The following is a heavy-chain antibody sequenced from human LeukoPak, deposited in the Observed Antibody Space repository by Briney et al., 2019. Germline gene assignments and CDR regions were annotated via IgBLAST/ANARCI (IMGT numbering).Heavy chain of an antibody. CDR1: GFKFDDYG. CDR3: AGYYYDSSRGFDL. Sequence: PGGSLRLSCAASGFKFDDYGMSWVRHAPGKGLEWVCDINWNGAWTGYADSVKGRFTISRDNAKSSLYLQMNSLRAEDTALYYCAGYYYDSSRGFDLWGQGTLVTVSA. CDR2: INWNGAWT. J-gene: IGHJ5*02. V-gene: IGHV3-20*04. D-gene: IGHD3-22*01.